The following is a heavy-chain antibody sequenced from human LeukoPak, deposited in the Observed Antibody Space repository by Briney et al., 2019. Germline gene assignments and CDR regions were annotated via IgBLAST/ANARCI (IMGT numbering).Heavy chain of an antibody. Sequence: SETLTLTCTVSGGSVSSGSYYWSWIRQPPGKGLEWIGYIYYSGSTNYNPSLKSRVTISVDTSKNQFSLKLSSVTAADTAVYYCAGVLNGVDAFDIWGQGTMVTVSS. D-gene: IGHD4-17*01. J-gene: IGHJ3*02. CDR1: GGSVSSGSYY. CDR2: IYYSGST. V-gene: IGHV4-61*01. CDR3: AGVLNGVDAFDI.